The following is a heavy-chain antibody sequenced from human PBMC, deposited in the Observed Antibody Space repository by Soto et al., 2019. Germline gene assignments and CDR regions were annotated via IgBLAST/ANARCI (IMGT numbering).Heavy chain of an antibody. Sequence: SETLSLTCTVSGGSISSYYWSWIRQPPGKGLEWIGYIYYSGSTNYNPSLKSRVTISVDTSKNQFSLKLSSVTTADTAVYYCARGRITIFGVVTGDAFDIWGQGTMVTVSS. J-gene: IGHJ3*02. CDR2: IYYSGST. CDR1: GGSISSYY. D-gene: IGHD3-3*01. V-gene: IGHV4-59*01. CDR3: ARGRITIFGVVTGDAFDI.